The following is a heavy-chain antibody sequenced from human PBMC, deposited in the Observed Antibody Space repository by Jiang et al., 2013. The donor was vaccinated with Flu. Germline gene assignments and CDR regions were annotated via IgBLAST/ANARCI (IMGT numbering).Heavy chain of an antibody. CDR1: GYTFIGYY. Sequence: GAEVKKPGASVKVSCKASGYTFIGYYMHWVRQAPGQGLEWMGRINPNSGGTNYAQKFQGRVTMTSDTSISTAYMELSRLRSDDTAVYYCARAYYYDSSAYYFDYWGQGTLVTVSS. J-gene: IGHJ4*02. V-gene: IGHV1-2*06. CDR2: INPNSGGT. CDR3: ARAYYYDSSAYYFDY. D-gene: IGHD3-22*01.